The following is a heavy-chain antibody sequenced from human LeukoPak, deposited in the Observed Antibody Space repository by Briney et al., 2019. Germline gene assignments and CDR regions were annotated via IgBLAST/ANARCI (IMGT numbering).Heavy chain of an antibody. J-gene: IGHJ6*03. Sequence: PSETLSLTCTVSGGSISSYYWSWIRQPAGKGLEWIGRIYTSGSTNYNPSLKSRVTISVDKSKNQFSLKLSSVTAADTAVYYCARDLSSSSSWYGNHYYYYYMDVWGKGTTVTVSS. CDR2: IYTSGST. CDR1: GGSISSYY. CDR3: ARDLSSSSSWYGNHYYYYYMDV. D-gene: IGHD6-13*01. V-gene: IGHV4-4*07.